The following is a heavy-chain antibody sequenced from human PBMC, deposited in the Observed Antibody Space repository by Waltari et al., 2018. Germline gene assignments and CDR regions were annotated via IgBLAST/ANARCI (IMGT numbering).Heavy chain of an antibody. D-gene: IGHD5-12*01. CDR3: ARDRIVATWDAFDI. V-gene: IGHV3-66*02. Sequence: EVQLVESGGGLVQPGGSLRLSCAASGFTVSSNYMSWVRQAPGKGLEWVSFIYSGGSTYYADSVKGRFTISRDNSKNTLYLQMNSLRAEDTAVYYCARDRIVATWDAFDIWGQGTMVTVSS. J-gene: IGHJ3*02. CDR1: GFTVSSNY. CDR2: IYSGGST.